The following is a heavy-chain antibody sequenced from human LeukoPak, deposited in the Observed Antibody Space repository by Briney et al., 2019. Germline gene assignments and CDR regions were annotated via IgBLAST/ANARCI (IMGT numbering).Heavy chain of an antibody. CDR2: IHYSGST. D-gene: IGHD3-22*01. J-gene: IGHJ3*02. V-gene: IGHV4-39*07. CDR3: ARMYDSSGWAFDI. Sequence: SETLSLTCTVSGGSISSSSYYWGWIRQPPGKGLEWIGSIHYSGSTNYNPSLKSRVTISVDTSKNQFSLKLSSVTAADTAVYYCARMYDSSGWAFDIWGQGTMVTVSS. CDR1: GGSISSSSYY.